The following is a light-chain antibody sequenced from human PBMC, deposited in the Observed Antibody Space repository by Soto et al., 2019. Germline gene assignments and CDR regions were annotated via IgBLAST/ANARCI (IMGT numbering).Light chain of an antibody. Sequence: EIVTTQSPATLSVSPGERATLSCRTGQSVSSGLAWYQQKPGQAPRLLIYGASTRATGIPARFSGSGSGTEFTLTISSLQSEDSAVYYCQQYNNWPWTFDQGTKVEIK. CDR3: QQYNNWPWT. CDR2: GAS. CDR1: QSVSSG. J-gene: IGKJ1*01. V-gene: IGKV3-15*01.